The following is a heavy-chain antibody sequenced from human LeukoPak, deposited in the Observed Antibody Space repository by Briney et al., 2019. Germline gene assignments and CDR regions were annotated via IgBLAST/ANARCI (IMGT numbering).Heavy chain of an antibody. D-gene: IGHD3-22*01. J-gene: IGHJ4*02. V-gene: IGHV3-23*01. CDR2: ISGSGGST. CDR1: GFTFSSYA. CDR3: ARDRGIEVVITPFDY. Sequence: PGGSLRLSCAASGFTFSSYAMSWDRQAPGKGLEWVSAISGSGGSTYYADSVKGRFTISRDNSKNTLYLQMNSLRAEDTAVYYCARDRGIEVVITPFDYWGQGTLVTVSS.